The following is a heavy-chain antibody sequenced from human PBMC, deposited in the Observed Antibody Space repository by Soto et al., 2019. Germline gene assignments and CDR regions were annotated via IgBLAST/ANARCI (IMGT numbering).Heavy chain of an antibody. D-gene: IGHD2-15*01. V-gene: IGHV3-9*01. CDR3: AKDMRYCSGGSCPSPIDY. Sequence: GGSLRLSCAASGFTFDDYAMHWVRQAPGKGLEWVSGISWNSGSIGYADSVKGRFTISRDNAKNSLYLQMNSLRAEDTALYYCAKDMRYCSGGSCPSPIDYWGQGTLVTVSS. J-gene: IGHJ4*02. CDR1: GFTFDDYA. CDR2: ISWNSGSI.